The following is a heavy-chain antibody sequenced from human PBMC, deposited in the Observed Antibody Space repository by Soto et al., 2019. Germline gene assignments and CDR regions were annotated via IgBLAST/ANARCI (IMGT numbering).Heavy chain of an antibody. J-gene: IGHJ4*02. D-gene: IGHD2-15*01. CDR2: IIPIFGTA. V-gene: IGHV1-69*06. CDR1: GGTFSSYA. CDR3: AYAELGYCSGGSCYCGEIKDDY. Sequence: QVQLVQSGAEVKKPGSSVKVSCKASGGTFSSYAISWVRQAPGQGLEWMGGIIPIFGTANYAQKFQGRVTIPADKSTITASMELSSLRSADTAVYYCAYAELGYCSGGSCYCGEIKDDYWGQGTLVTVSS.